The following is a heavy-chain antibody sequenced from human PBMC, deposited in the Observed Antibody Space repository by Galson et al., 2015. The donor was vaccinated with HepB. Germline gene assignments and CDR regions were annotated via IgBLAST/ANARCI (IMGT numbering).Heavy chain of an antibody. Sequence: SLRLSCAASGFTFNYHAMNWVRQAPGKGLEWVARISGSGSSTYYADSVKSRFTISRDNSLDTVDLQMDSLRVDDTAVYYCAKDYLPYYDRWGSYSDLYYFDYWGQGTLVTVSS. J-gene: IGHJ4*02. D-gene: IGHD3-22*01. CDR1: GFTFNYHA. CDR2: ISGSGSST. V-gene: IGHV3-23*01. CDR3: AKDYLPYYDRWGSYSDLYYFDY.